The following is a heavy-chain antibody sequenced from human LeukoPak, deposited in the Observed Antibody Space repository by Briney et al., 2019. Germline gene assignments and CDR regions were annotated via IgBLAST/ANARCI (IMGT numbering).Heavy chain of an antibody. CDR3: ARVSTVVTPGGFDY. V-gene: IGHV6-1*01. J-gene: IGHJ4*02. D-gene: IGHD4-23*01. CDR2: TYYRSKWYN. CDR1: GDSVSSNSAA. Sequence: SQTLSLTCXISGDSVSSNSAAWNWIRQSPSRGLEWLGRTYYRSKWYNDYAVSVKSRITINPDTSKNQFSLQLNSVTPEDTAVYYCARVSTVVTPGGFDYWGQGTLVTVSS.